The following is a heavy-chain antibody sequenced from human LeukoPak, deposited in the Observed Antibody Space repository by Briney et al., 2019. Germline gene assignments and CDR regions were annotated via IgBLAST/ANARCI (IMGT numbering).Heavy chain of an antibody. J-gene: IGHJ5*02. CDR2: IYTSGGT. V-gene: IGHV4-4*07. CDR1: GGSISSYY. Sequence: SETLSLTCNVSGGSISSYYWSWIRQPAGKGLEWIGLIYTSGGTNYNPSLKSRVTISVDTSKNQFSLKLSSVTAADTAVYYCARAHAGPSNWFDPWGQGTLVTVSS. CDR3: ARAHAGPSNWFDP.